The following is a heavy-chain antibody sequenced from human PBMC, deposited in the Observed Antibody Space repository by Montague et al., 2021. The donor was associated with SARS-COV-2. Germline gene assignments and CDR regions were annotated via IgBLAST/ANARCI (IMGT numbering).Heavy chain of an antibody. CDR1: DGSVSSGSYY. Sequence: TLSLTCTVSDGSVSSGSYYWSWIRQPAGKGLEWIGRIYTSGSSNYNPSLKSRVTISVDTSKNQFSLKVSSVTAADTAVYYCARERSADYYDGSGYHSYKYGMDVWGQGTTVTVSS. CDR3: ARERSADYYDGSGYHSYKYGMDV. J-gene: IGHJ6*02. D-gene: IGHD3-22*01. CDR2: IYTSGSS. V-gene: IGHV4-61*02.